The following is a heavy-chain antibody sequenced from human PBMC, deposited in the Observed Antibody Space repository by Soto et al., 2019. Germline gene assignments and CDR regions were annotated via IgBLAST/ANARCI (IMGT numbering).Heavy chain of an antibody. CDR1: GGTFSSYA. D-gene: IGHD2-2*01. J-gene: IGHJ5*02. CDR2: IIPICGTA. V-gene: IGHV1-69*01. Sequence: QVQLVQSGAEVKKPGSSVKVSCKASGGTFSSYAISWVRQAPGQGLEWMGGIIPICGTANYAQKFQGRVTITADESTSTAYMELSSLRSEDTAVYYCAREMGRSYCSSTSCYSLGWFDPWGQGTLVTVSS. CDR3: AREMGRSYCSSTSCYSLGWFDP.